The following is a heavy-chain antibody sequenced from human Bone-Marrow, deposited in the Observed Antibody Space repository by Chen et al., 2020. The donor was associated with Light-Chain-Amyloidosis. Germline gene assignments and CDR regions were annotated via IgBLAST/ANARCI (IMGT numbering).Heavy chain of an antibody. J-gene: IGHJ4*02. V-gene: IGHV3-30*02. CDR3: ARSSGWWAYNF. Sequence: VRLVESGGGVVRPGGSLRLSCTVSGFVFTTYGFQWVRQAPGKGLEWVSFVRFDGSDKYYADSVKGRFTISRDDSKNTLYLQMNSLRADDTALYYCARSSGWWAYNFWGQGTLVTVSS. D-gene: IGHD6-19*01. CDR2: VRFDGSDK. CDR1: GFVFTTYG.